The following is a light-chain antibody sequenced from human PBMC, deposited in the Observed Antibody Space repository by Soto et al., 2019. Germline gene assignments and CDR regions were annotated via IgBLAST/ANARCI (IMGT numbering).Light chain of an antibody. Sequence: TVMTQSPATLSVSPGEGATLSCRASQSVSSNLAWYQQKPGQAPRLLIYGASTRATGIPTRFSGSGSGTEFTLTISSLQSEDFAVYYCQQYNNWPPLTFGGGTKVEIK. CDR2: GAS. CDR3: QQYNNWPPLT. J-gene: IGKJ4*01. CDR1: QSVSSN. V-gene: IGKV3-15*01.